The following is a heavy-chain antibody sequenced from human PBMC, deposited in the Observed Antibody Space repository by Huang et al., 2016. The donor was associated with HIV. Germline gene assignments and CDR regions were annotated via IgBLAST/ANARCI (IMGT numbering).Heavy chain of an antibody. CDR3: ARDPRIQSWLNFFDY. CDR2: IKSDGSST. CDR1: GFSISSYW. Sequence: EVQLVESGGGLVQPGGSLRLSCAASGFSISSYWMHWVRQAPGKGLVWVSRIKSDGSSTSSADAVKGRFTISRDNAKNTLYLQMNRLRAEDTAVYYCARDPRIQSWLNFFDYWGQGTLVSVSS. V-gene: IGHV3-74*01. J-gene: IGHJ4*02. D-gene: IGHD3-22*01.